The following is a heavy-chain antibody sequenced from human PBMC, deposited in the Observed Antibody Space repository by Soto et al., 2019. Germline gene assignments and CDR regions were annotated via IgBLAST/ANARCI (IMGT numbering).Heavy chain of an antibody. CDR2: IYHSGST. V-gene: IGHV4-30-2*01. D-gene: IGHD2-2*01. Sequence: SETLSLTCAVSGGSISSGGYSWSWIRQPPGKGLEWIGHIYHSGSTYYNPSLKSRVTISVDRSKNQFSLKLSSVTAADTAVYYCARGSPKRYCSSTSCYLDWFDPWGQGTLVTVSS. CDR3: ARGSPKRYCSSTSCYLDWFDP. CDR1: GGSISSGGYS. J-gene: IGHJ5*02.